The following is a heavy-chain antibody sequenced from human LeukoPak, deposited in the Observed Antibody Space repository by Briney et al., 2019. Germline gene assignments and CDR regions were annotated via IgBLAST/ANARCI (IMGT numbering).Heavy chain of an antibody. CDR3: ARAKGAGITIFNYYYYYYMDV. V-gene: IGHV1-69*05. Sequence: SVKVSCKASGGTFSSYAISWVRQAPGQGLEWMGGIIPIFGTANYAQKFQGRVTITTDESTSTAYMELSSLRSEDTAVYYCARAKGAGITIFNYYYYYYMDVWGKGTTVIVSS. CDR1: GGTFSSYA. J-gene: IGHJ6*03. D-gene: IGHD3-3*01. CDR2: IIPIFGTA.